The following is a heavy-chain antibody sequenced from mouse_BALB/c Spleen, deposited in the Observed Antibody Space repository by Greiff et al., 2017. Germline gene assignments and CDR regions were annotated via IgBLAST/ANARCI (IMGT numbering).Heavy chain of an antibody. V-gene: IGHV1S81*02. CDR3: ARSKYYGSSDGFAY. J-gene: IGHJ3*01. CDR1: GYTFTSYW. D-gene: IGHD1-1*01. Sequence: QVQLQQPGAELVKPGASVKLSCKASGYTFTSYWMHWVQQRPGQGLEWIGEINPSNGRTNYNEKFKSKATLTVDKSSSTAYMQLSSLTSEDSAVYYCARSKYYGSSDGFAYWGQGTLVTVSA. CDR2: INPSNGRT.